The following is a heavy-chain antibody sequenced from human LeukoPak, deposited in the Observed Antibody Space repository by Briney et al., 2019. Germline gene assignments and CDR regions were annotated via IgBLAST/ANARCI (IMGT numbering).Heavy chain of an antibody. J-gene: IGHJ4*02. CDR3: ARGGSSSWDPLDY. Sequence: GGSLRLSCAASGFTFSSYDMHWVRQAAGKGLEWVSAIGTAGDTYYPGSVKGRFTISRENAKNSLYLQMNSPRAGDTAVYYCARGGSSSWDPLDYWGQGTLVTVSS. CDR1: GFTFSSYD. V-gene: IGHV3-13*01. D-gene: IGHD6-13*01. CDR2: IGTAGDT.